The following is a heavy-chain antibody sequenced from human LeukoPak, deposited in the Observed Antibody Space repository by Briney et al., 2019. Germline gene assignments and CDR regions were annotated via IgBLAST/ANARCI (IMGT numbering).Heavy chain of an antibody. J-gene: IGHJ6*03. CDR3: ARGAAIFGVVMSYYYYYYMDV. CDR1: GGSFSGYY. V-gene: IGHV4-34*01. CDR2: INHSGST. D-gene: IGHD3-3*01. Sequence: SETLSLTCAVYGGSFSGYYWSWIRQPPGKGLEWIGEINHSGSTNYNPSLKSRVTISVDTSKNQFSLKLSSVTAADTAVYYCARGAAIFGVVMSYYYYYYMDVWGKGTTVTVSS.